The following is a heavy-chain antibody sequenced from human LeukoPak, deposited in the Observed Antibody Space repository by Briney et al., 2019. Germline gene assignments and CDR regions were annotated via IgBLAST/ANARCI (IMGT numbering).Heavy chain of an antibody. J-gene: IGHJ4*02. CDR2: ISGSGGST. D-gene: IGHD3-22*01. V-gene: IGHV3-23*01. CDR3: AKGGYYYDSSGYLDY. Sequence: GGSLRLSCAASGFTFSSYAMSWVPQAPGKGLEWVSAISGSGGSTYYADSVKGRFTISRDNSKNTLYLQMNSLRAEDTAVYYCAKGGYYYDSSGYLDYWGQGTLVTVSS. CDR1: GFTFSSYA.